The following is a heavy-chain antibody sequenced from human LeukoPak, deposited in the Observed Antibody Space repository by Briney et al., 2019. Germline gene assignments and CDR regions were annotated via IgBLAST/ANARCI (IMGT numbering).Heavy chain of an antibody. CDR1: GFTFSSYP. Sequence: PGGSLRLSCAASGFTFSSYPMHWARQAPGKGLEWVAVISYDGSDQYYIDSVKGRFTISRDNSKNTLYLQMNSLRAEDTAVYYCAKGGHYDSSGYFGPSGYWGQGTLVTVSS. V-gene: IGHV3-30*04. CDR3: AKGGHYDSSGYFGPSGY. J-gene: IGHJ4*02. CDR2: ISYDGSDQ. D-gene: IGHD3-22*01.